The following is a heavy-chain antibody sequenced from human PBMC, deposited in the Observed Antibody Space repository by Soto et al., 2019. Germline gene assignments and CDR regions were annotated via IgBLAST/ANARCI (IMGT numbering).Heavy chain of an antibody. CDR3: ARDIRGGSYDFYYGMDV. V-gene: IGHV3-21*01. J-gene: IGHJ6*04. Sequence: EVQLVESGGGLVKPGGSLRLSCAASGFTFSSYSMNWVRQAPGKGLEWVSSISSSSSYIYYADSVKGRFTISRDNAKNALYLQMNSLRAENTAVYYCARDIRGGSYDFYYGMDVWGKGTTVTVSS. D-gene: IGHD1-26*01. CDR2: ISSSSSYI. CDR1: GFTFSSYS.